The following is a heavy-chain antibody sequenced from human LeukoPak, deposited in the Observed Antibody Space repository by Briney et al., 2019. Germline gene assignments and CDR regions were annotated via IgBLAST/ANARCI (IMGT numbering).Heavy chain of an antibody. CDR2: INSDGSST. D-gene: IGHD3-3*02. CDR1: GFTFSNYW. Sequence: QPGGSLRLSCAASGFTFSNYWMHWVRHAPGKGLVWVSRINSDGSSTTSADSVKGRFTISRDNAHNTLYLQMTSLRPEDTAIYYCARVISYFDLWGQGALVTASS. J-gene: IGHJ4*02. CDR3: ARVISYFDL. V-gene: IGHV3-74*01.